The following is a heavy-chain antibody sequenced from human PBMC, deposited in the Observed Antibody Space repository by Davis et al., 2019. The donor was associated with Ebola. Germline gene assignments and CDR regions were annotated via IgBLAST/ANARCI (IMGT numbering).Heavy chain of an antibody. CDR1: GFTFSNAW. CDR2: IKSKTDGGTT. D-gene: IGHD2-15*01. J-gene: IGHJ4*02. Sequence: PGGSLRLSCVASGFTFSNAWMSWVRQAPGKGLEWVGRIKSKTDGGTTDYAAPVKGRFTISRDDSKNTLYLQMNSLKTEDTAVYYCTTGLVAATYYLDYWGQGTLVTVSS. V-gene: IGHV3-15*01. CDR3: TTGLVAATYYLDY.